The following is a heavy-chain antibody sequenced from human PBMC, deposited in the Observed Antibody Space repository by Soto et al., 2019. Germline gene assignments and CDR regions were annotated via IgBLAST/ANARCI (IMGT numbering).Heavy chain of an antibody. CDR3: AREVGYCSSTSCYGYYYYYGMDG. D-gene: IGHD2-2*01. V-gene: IGHV1-69*01. CDR1: GGTFSSYA. CDR2: IIPIFGTA. J-gene: IGHJ6*02. Sequence: QVQLVQSGAEVKKPGSSVKVSCKASGGTFSSYAISWVRQAPGQGLEWMGGIIPIFGTANYAQKFQGRVTIAADESTSTAYMELSSLRSEDTAVYYCAREVGYCSSTSCYGYYYYYGMDGWGQGTTVTVSS.